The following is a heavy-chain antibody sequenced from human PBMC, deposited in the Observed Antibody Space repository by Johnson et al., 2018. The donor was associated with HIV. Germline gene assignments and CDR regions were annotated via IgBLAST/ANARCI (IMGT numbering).Heavy chain of an antibody. D-gene: IGHD3-22*01. V-gene: IGHV3-20*04. J-gene: IGHJ3*02. CDR3: ARASGYYLSDAFDI. Sequence: MQLVESGGGVVRPGGSLRLSCAASGFTFDDYGMSWVRQAPGKGLEWVSLISWDGGSKYYADSVKGRFTISSDNSKNTLYLQMNSLRAGDTAVYYCARASGYYLSDAFDIWGQGTMVTVSS. CDR1: GFTFDDYG. CDR2: ISWDGGSK.